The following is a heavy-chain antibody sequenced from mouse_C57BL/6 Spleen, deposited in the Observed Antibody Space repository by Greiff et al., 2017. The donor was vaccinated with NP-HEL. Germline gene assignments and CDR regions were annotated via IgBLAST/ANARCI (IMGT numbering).Heavy chain of an antibody. CDR2: ISNGGGST. D-gene: IGHD4-1*01. Sequence: EVKLVESGGGLVQPGGSLKLSCAASGFTFSDYYMYWVRQTPEKRLEWVAYISNGGGSTYYPDTVKGRFTISRDNAKNTLYLQMSRLKSEDTAMYYCARRGWDDYAMDYRGQGTSVTVSS. CDR3: ARRGWDDYAMDY. V-gene: IGHV5-12*01. CDR1: GFTFSDYY. J-gene: IGHJ4*01.